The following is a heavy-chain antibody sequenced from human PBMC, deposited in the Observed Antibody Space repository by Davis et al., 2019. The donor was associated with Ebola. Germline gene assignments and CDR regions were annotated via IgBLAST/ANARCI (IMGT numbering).Heavy chain of an antibody. CDR1: GFGFNYYG. J-gene: IGHJ5*02. Sequence: GGSLRLSCSASGFGFNYYGIHWVRQAPGQGLEWMGWINPNSGGTNYAQKFQGWVTMTRDTSISTAYMELSRLRSDDTAVYYCARDHSNYARDNWFDPWGQGTLVTVSS. CDR2: INPNSGGT. CDR3: ARDHSNYARDNWFDP. D-gene: IGHD4-11*01. V-gene: IGHV1-2*04.